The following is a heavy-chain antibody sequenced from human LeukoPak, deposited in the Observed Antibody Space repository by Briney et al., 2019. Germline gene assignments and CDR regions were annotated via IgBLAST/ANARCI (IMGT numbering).Heavy chain of an antibody. V-gene: IGHV3-64*01. D-gene: IGHD2-21*01. CDR3: ARVRALYCGGDCYYMDV. CDR2: ISSNGGST. J-gene: IGHJ6*03. CDR1: GFTFSSYA. Sequence: GGSLRLSCAASGFTFSSYAMHWVRQAPGKGLEYVSAISSNGGSTYYANSVKGRFTISRDNSKNTLYLQMGSLRAEDMAVYYCARVRALYCGGDCYYMDVWGKGTTVTISS.